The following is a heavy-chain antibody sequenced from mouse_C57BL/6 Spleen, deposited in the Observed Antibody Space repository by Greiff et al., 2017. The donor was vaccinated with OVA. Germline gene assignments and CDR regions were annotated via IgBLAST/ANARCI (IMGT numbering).Heavy chain of an antibody. CDR1: GYTFTDYE. CDR2: IDPETGGT. CDR3: TIRAVPLDY. D-gene: IGHD3-3*01. J-gene: IGHJ2*01. V-gene: IGHV1-15*01. Sequence: VQGVESGAELVRPGASVTLSCKASGYTFTDYEMHWVKQTPVHGLEWIGAIDPETGGTAYNQKFKGKAILTADKSSSTDYMELRSLTSEDSAVNYCTIRAVPLDYWGQGTTLTVSS.